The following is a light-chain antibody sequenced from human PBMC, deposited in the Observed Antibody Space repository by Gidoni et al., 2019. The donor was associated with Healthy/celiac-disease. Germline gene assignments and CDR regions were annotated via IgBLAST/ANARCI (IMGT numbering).Light chain of an antibody. Sequence: EIVLTQSAGTLSLSPGARATLSCRTSQSVSSSYLAWYQQKPGQAPRLLIYGASSRATGIPDRFSGSGSGADFTRTISRLKAEDFAVYYCQQYGSSPQTFGQGTKVEIK. J-gene: IGKJ1*01. CDR1: QSVSSSY. V-gene: IGKV3-20*01. CDR3: QQYGSSPQT. CDR2: GAS.